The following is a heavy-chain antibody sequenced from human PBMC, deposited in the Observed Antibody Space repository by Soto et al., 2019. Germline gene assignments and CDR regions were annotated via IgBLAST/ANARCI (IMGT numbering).Heavy chain of an antibody. V-gene: IGHV1-18*01. J-gene: IGHJ4*01. Sequence: ASVKVSCKASDYTFTNYGISWVRHAPGQGLEWMGWINSYNGVTNNAQRFQGRVTMTTDTSTSTVYMEVSSLRSEDTAVYYCARGGSSGPDYWGQGTLVTVSS. CDR3: ARGGSSGPDY. CDR1: DYTFTNYG. D-gene: IGHD6-19*01. CDR2: INSYNGVT.